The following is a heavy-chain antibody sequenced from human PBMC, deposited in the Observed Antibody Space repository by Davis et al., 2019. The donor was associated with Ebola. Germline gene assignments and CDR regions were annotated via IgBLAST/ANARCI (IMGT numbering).Heavy chain of an antibody. Sequence: SETLSLTCAVSGGSISSTNWWSWVRQPPGKGLEWIGEIYHSGSTNYNPSLKSRVTISVDTSKNQFSLKLSSVTAADTAVYYCAREKILWFGELLKPGDAVEIWGQGTMVTVSS. CDR3: AREKILWFGELLKPGDAVEI. J-gene: IGHJ3*02. CDR2: IYHSGST. V-gene: IGHV4-4*02. D-gene: IGHD3-10*01. CDR1: GGSISSTNW.